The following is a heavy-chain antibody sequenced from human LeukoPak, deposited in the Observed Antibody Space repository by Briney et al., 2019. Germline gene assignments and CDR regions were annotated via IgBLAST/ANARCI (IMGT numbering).Heavy chain of an antibody. D-gene: IGHD2/OR15-2a*01. CDR2: IWYDGSNK. V-gene: IGHV3-33*08. J-gene: IGHJ4*02. CDR1: GFTFSSYG. CDR3: AREGPRGNSQFDY. Sequence: GRSLRLSCAASGFTFSSYGMHWVRQAPGKGLEWVALIWYDGSNKYYTDSVKGRLTISRDNSKNTLYLQMNSLRAEDTAVYYCAREGPRGNSQFDYWGQGTLVTVSS.